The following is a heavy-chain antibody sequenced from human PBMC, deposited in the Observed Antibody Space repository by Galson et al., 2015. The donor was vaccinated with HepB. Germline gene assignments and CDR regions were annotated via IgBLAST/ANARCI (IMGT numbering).Heavy chain of an antibody. CDR2: IGSKADSYAT. V-gene: IGHV3-73*01. Sequence: SLRLSCATSGFTFSGSAIHWVRQASGRGLEWVGRIGSKADSYATAYTASVKGRVTIYRDDSRNTAYLQMNRLKTEDTAGYYCIRMGNIAGYSSSWGQGTLVTVSS. J-gene: IGHJ4*02. CDR1: GFTFSGSA. D-gene: IGHD6-13*01. CDR3: IRMGNIAGYSSS.